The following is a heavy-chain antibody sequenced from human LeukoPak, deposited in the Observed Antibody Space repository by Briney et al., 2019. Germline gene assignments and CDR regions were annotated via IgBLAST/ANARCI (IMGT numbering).Heavy chain of an antibody. J-gene: IGHJ6*02. CDR1: GFIFSDYS. CDR2: IDSSSSTI. Sequence: GGSLRLSCEASGFIFSDYSMNWVRQAPGKGLEWLSFIDSSSSTIYYADSVKGRFAISRDNAKNSLYLQMNSLRAEDTAVYYCARLRYYGMDVWGQGTTVTVSS. V-gene: IGHV3-48*04. CDR3: ARLRYYGMDV.